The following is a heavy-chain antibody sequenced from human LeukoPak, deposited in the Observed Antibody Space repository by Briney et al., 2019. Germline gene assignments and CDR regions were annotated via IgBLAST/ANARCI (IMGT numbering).Heavy chain of an antibody. CDR3: ARDFLPRGDNDAFDI. Sequence: SETLSLTCTVSGGSISSGSYHWIWIRQPPGKGLEWIGFIYYTGSTNYNPSLKSRITISVDTSKNQFSLKVTSVTAADTAVYYCARDFLPRGDNDAFDIWGQGTMVTVSS. CDR1: GGSISSGSYH. V-gene: IGHV4-61*01. J-gene: IGHJ3*02. CDR2: IYYTGST. D-gene: IGHD2-15*01.